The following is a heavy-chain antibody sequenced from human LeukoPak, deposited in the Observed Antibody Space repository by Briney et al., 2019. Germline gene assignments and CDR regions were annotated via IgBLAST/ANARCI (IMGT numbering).Heavy chain of an antibody. D-gene: IGHD2-2*01. V-gene: IGHV3-9*01. CDR1: GFTFDDYA. Sequence: PGRSLRLSCAASGFTFDDYAMHWVRQAPGKGLEWVSSINWNSGSLGYADSVKGRFTISRDNAKNSLYLQMNSLRAEDTALYYCAKGDQLLQMYYFDYWGQGTLVTVSS. CDR2: INWNSGSL. CDR3: AKGDQLLQMYYFDY. J-gene: IGHJ4*02.